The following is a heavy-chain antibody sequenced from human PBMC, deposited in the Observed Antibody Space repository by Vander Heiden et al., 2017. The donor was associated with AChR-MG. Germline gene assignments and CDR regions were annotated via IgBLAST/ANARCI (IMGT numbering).Heavy chain of an antibody. D-gene: IGHD2-15*01. CDR3: ARALGVVATFDY. V-gene: IGHV3-21*01. Sequence: EVQLVESGGGLVKPGGSLRLSCAASGFTFSSYSMSWVRQAPGKGLELVSSSSSSSSYIYYADSVKGRFTISRDNAKNSLYLQMNSLRAEDTAVYYCARALGVVATFDYWGQGTLVTVSS. CDR2: SSSSSSYI. J-gene: IGHJ4*02. CDR1: GFTFSSYS.